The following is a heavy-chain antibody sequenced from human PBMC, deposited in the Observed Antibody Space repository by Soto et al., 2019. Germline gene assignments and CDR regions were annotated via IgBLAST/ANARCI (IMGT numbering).Heavy chain of an antibody. CDR2: ISSSGSTI. D-gene: IGHD4-17*01. CDR1: GFTFSSYE. Sequence: GGSLRLSCAASGFTFSSYEMNWVRQAPGKGLEWVSYISSSGSTIYYADSVKGRFTISRDNAKNSLYLQMNSLRAEDTAVYYCARGRNDYGESKRTRLMDVWGQGTTVTVSS. CDR3: ARGRNDYGESKRTRLMDV. J-gene: IGHJ6*02. V-gene: IGHV3-48*03.